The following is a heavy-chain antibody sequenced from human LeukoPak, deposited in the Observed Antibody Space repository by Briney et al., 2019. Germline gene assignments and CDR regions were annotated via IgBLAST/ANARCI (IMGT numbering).Heavy chain of an antibody. CDR3: ARGTPGYSSSWYGVGYYGMDV. Sequence: ASVKVSCKASGGTFNSYAISWVRQAPGQGLEWMGGIIPIFGTANYAQKFQGRVTITADESTSTAYMELSSLRSEDTAVYYCARGTPGYSSSWYGVGYYGMDVWGKGTTVTVSS. D-gene: IGHD6-13*01. CDR1: GGTFNSYA. J-gene: IGHJ6*04. V-gene: IGHV1-69*01. CDR2: IIPIFGTA.